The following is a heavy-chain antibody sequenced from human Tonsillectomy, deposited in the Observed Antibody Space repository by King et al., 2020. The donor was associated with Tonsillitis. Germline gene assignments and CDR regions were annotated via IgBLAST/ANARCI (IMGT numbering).Heavy chain of an antibody. D-gene: IGHD6-19*01. CDR1: GFNFSSYG. J-gene: IGHJ6*03. V-gene: IGHV3-30*18. Sequence: QVQLVESGGGVVQPGRSLRLSCVASGFNFSSYGMHWVRQAPGKGLEWVAVISYDGSTTYYADSVKGRFTISRDNSRNTLCLQMNSLRAEDTAVYYWAKDGHNSGYYYSYYYMDVWGKGTTVTVSS. CDR3: AKDGHNSGYYYSYYYMDV. CDR2: ISYDGSTT.